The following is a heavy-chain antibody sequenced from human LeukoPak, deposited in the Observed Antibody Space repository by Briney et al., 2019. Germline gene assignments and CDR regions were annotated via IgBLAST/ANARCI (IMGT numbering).Heavy chain of an antibody. D-gene: IGHD3-16*01. CDR3: AKAPWGAGHYFDY. CDR1: GFTFSSYG. CDR2: ISYDGSNK. Sequence: PGGSLRLSCAASGFTFSSYGMHWVRQAPGKGLEWVVVISYDGSNKYYADSVKGRFTISRDNSKNTLYLQMNSLRAEDTAVYYCAKAPWGAGHYFDYWGQGTLVTVSS. J-gene: IGHJ4*02. V-gene: IGHV3-30*18.